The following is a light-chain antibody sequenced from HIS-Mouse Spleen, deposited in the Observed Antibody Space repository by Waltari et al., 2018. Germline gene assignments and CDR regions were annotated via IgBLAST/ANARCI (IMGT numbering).Light chain of an antibody. V-gene: IGLV3-10*01. CDR1: ALPKKY. CDR2: ADS. J-gene: IGLJ2*01. Sequence: SYELTQPPSVSVSPGQTARITCPGDALPKKYAYWYQQKLGQAPVLVMYADSKRPAGIPERFSGSSSGTMATLTISGAQVEDEADYYCYSTDSSGNHRVFGGGTKLTVL. CDR3: YSTDSSGNHRV.